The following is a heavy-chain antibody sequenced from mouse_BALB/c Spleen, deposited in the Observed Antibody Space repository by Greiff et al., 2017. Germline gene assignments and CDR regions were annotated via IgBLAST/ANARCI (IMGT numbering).Heavy chain of an antibody. D-gene: IGHD2-4*01. V-gene: IGHV5-12-1*01. CDR1: GFAFSSYD. CDR3: ARQTTMTSFAY. Sequence: EVKVVESGGGLVKPGGSLKLSCAASGFAFSSYDMSWVRQTPEKRLEWVAYISSGGGSTYYPDTVKGRFTISRDNAKNTLYLQMSSLKSEDTAMYYCARQTTMTSFAYWGQGTLVTVSA. J-gene: IGHJ3*01. CDR2: ISSGGGST.